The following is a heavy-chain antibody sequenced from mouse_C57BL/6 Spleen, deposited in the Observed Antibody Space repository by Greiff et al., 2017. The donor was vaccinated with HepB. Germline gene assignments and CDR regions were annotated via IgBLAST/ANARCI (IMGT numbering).Heavy chain of an antibody. CDR3: ARDYSGISYARNY. Sequence: QVQLQQSGAELVRPGSSVKLSCKASGYTFTSYWMDWVHQRPGQGLEWIGNIYPSDSETHYNQNVKDKATLTVDNSSSTAYMRPSSLTSEDSAVYSCARDYSGISYARNYWVKGTSATVSS. CDR1: GYTFTSYW. V-gene: IGHV1-61*01. D-gene: IGHD1-1*01. CDR2: IYPSDSET. J-gene: IGHJ4*01.